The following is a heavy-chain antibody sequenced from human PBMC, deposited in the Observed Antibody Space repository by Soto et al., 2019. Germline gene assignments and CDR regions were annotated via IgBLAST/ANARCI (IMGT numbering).Heavy chain of an antibody. CDR1: GFTFSGSA. D-gene: IGHD2-15*01. V-gene: IGHV3-73*01. CDR2: IRSKANSYAT. Sequence: GGSLRLSCAASGFTFSGSAMHWVRQASGKGLEWVGRIRSKANSYATAYAASVKGRFTISRDDSKNTAYLQMNNLKTEDTAVYYCTLLRGNYYYGMDVWGQGTTVTVSS. J-gene: IGHJ6*02. CDR3: TLLRGNYYYGMDV.